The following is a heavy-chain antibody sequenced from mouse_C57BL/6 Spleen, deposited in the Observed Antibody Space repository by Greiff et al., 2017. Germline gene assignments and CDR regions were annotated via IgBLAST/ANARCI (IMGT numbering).Heavy chain of an antibody. Sequence: EVKLMESGGGLVKPGGSLKLSCAASGFTFSDYGMHWVRQAPEKGLEWVAYISSGSSTIYYADTVKGRFTISRDNAKHTLFLQMTSLRSEDTAMYYCARTSYYGSLDYWGQGTTLTVSS. J-gene: IGHJ2*01. D-gene: IGHD1-1*01. V-gene: IGHV5-17*01. CDR3: ARTSYYGSLDY. CDR2: ISSGSSTI. CDR1: GFTFSDYG.